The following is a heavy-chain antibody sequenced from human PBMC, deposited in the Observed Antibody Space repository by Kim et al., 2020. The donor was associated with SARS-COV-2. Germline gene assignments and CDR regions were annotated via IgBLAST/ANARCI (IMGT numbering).Heavy chain of an antibody. CDR1: GYPFTDYT. V-gene: IGHV1-2*06. CDR2: MNPNSGAT. D-gene: IGHD2-15*01. Sequence: ASVKVSCKASGYPFTDYTMHWVRQAPGQGLEWMGRMNPNSGATNFAQKFQGRVTMTRDTSISTAYIDLSRLKYDDTAVYYCSRDALCSFWYFGLWGRGT. CDR3: SRDALCSFWYFGL. J-gene: IGHJ2*01.